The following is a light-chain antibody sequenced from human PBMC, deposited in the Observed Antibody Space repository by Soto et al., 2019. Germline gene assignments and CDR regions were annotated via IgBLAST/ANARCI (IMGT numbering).Light chain of an antibody. V-gene: IGLV1-40*01. Sequence: QPVLTQPPSVSGAPGQRVTISCTGSSSNIGAGYNVHWYQQFPGTAPKLLIYGNNNRPSGVPDRFSGSKSGTSASLAITGLQAEDEADYYCQSYDSSLSVVFGGGTKLTVL. J-gene: IGLJ2*01. CDR3: QSYDSSLSVV. CDR1: SSNIGAGYN. CDR2: GNN.